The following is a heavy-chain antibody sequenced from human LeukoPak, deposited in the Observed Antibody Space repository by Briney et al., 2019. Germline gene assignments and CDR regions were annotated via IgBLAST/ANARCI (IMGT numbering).Heavy chain of an antibody. CDR1: GGSISSTSYY. V-gene: IGHV4-39*07. Sequence: PSETLSLTCVVSGGSISSTSYYWGWIRQPPGKGLEWIGSIYYSGSTYYSPSLKSRVTISVDTSKNQFSLKLSSVTAADTAVYYCARDHIPWYYDFWSGSGNWFDPWGQGTLVTVSS. J-gene: IGHJ5*02. D-gene: IGHD3-3*01. CDR3: ARDHIPWYYDFWSGSGNWFDP. CDR2: IYYSGST.